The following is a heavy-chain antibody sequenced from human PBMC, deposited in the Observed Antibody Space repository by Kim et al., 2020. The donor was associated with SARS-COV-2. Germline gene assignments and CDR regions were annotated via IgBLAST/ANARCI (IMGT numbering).Heavy chain of an antibody. CDR3: ARKITMVRGGGNWFDP. D-gene: IGHD3-10*01. V-gene: IGHV4-59*01. J-gene: IGHJ5*02. CDR2: IYYSGST. Sequence: SETLSLTCTVSGGSISSYYWSWIRQPPGKGLEWIGYIYYSGSTNYNPSLKSRVTISVDTSKNQFSLKLSSVTAEDTAVYYCARKITMVRGGGNWFDPRGQGTLVTVSA. CDR1: GGSISSYY.